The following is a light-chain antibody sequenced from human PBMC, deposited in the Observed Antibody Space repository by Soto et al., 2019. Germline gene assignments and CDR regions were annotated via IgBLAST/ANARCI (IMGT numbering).Light chain of an antibody. V-gene: IGLV1-36*01. J-gene: IGLJ2*01. Sequence: QSVLTQPPSVSEAPRQRVTISCSGSSSNIGNNAVNWYQQLPGKAPKLLIYYDDLLPSGVSDRFSGSKSGTSASLAISGLQSGDGADFSGAAWDDSLNGPLFGGGPKLPLL. CDR2: YDD. CDR3: AAWDDSLNGPL. CDR1: SSNIGNNA.